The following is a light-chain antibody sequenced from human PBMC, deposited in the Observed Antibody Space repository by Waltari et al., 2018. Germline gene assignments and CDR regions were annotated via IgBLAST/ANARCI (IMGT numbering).Light chain of an antibody. J-gene: IGLJ3*02. Sequence: QSALTQPASVSGSPGQSITISCTGTSSDVGFYNYVSWYQQHPGKAPKLMIYDVSERPSGVSNRFSGSKCGNTAALTISGLQAEDEADYYCNSYAGSSSWVFGGGTKLTVL. CDR2: DVS. V-gene: IGLV2-14*01. CDR1: SSDVGFYNY. CDR3: NSYAGSSSWV.